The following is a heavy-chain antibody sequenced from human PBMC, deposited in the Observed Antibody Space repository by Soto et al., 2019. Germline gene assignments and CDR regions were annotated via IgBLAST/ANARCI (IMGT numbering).Heavy chain of an antibody. CDR3: ARTYGDYVARFDY. CDR1: GFTFSSYG. V-gene: IGHV3-33*01. CDR2: IWYDGSNK. J-gene: IGHJ4*02. D-gene: IGHD4-17*01. Sequence: GGSLRLSCAASGFTFSSYGMHWVRQAPGKGLEWVAVIWYDGSNKYYADSVKGRFTISRDNSKNTLYLQMNSLRAEDTAVYYCARTYGDYVARFDYWGQGTLVTVSS.